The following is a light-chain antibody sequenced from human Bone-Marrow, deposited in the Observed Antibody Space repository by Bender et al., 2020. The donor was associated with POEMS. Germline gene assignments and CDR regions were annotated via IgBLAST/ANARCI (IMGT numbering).Light chain of an antibody. CDR1: INDVGGYHY. CDR2: DVS. J-gene: IGLJ3*02. CDR3: SSYSSTSHLV. V-gene: IGLV2-14*03. Sequence: QSALTQPASVSGSPGQSITISCTGTINDVGGYHYVSWYQHHPGKVPRLMIFDVSRRPSGVSTRFSGSKSGNTASLTISGLRPEDDSDYYCSSYSSTSHLVFGGGTKLTVL.